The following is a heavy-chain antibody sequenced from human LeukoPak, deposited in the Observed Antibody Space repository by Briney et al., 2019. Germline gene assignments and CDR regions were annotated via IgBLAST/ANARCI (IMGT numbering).Heavy chain of an antibody. V-gene: IGHV3-7*03. D-gene: IGHD5-18*01. J-gene: IGHJ4*02. Sequence: LAGGSLRLSCPAPGFTFTSYWMTWVRQAPGKGLEWVANITEDGSEKFYVGSVRGRFTISRDNARNSVSLQMNSLRAEDPAVYYCTRDVDTNYWGQGTLVTVSS. CDR3: TRDVDTNY. CDR2: ITEDGSEK. CDR1: GFTFTSYW.